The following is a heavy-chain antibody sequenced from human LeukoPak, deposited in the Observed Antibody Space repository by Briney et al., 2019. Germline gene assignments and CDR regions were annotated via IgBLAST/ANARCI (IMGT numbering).Heavy chain of an antibody. CDR1: GFSFSIYS. CDR2: IGGSITTT. D-gene: IGHD2-2*01. V-gene: IGHV3-48*02. Sequence: GGSLRLSRAASGFSFSIYSVMWVRQAPGKGRVGVSYIGGSITTTYYADSVKGRFTISRNNAKNSLYLKMNMLRDEDTAVYYCARDTSLSVAMPIQFDCWGQGTLVTVSS. CDR3: ARDTSLSVAMPIQFDC. J-gene: IGHJ4*02.